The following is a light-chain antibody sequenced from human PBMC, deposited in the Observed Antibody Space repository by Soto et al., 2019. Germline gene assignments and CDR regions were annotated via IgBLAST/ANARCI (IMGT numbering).Light chain of an antibody. CDR3: CSYTASTTPL. J-gene: IGLJ3*02. CDR1: SSDVGGYHY. Sequence: QSALTQPASVSGSPGQSITISCTGSSSDVGGYHYVSWYQQYPGKAPKLVISEVSNRPSGVSNRFSGSKSGNTASLTISGLQAEDEANYYCCSYTASTTPLFGGGTKLTVL. CDR2: EVS. V-gene: IGLV2-14*01.